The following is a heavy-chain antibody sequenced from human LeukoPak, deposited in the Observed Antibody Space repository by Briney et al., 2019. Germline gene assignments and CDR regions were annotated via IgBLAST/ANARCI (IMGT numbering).Heavy chain of an antibody. D-gene: IGHD3-22*01. CDR3: ARDTSGYRRGSFDY. J-gene: IGHJ4*02. V-gene: IGHV4-59*01. CDR1: GGSISGYY. CDR2: IYYSGST. Sequence: SETLSLTCTVSGGSISGYYWSWIRQPPGKGLEWIGYIYYSGSTSYNPSLKSRVTISVDTSNNQFSLKLSSVTAADTAVYYCARDTSGYRRGSFDYWGQGTLVTVSS.